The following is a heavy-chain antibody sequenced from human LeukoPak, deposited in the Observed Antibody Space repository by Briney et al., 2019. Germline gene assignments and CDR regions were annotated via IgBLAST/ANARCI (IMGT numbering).Heavy chain of an antibody. Sequence: PGGSLRLSCAASGFTFSSYAMGWVRQAPGKGLEWVSSISGSGGSTYYADSVKGRFTISRDNSKNTLYPQMNSLRAEDTAVYYCAKLSNSVYDLLYFDYWGQGTLVTVSS. CDR3: AKLSNSVYDLLYFDY. V-gene: IGHV3-23*01. D-gene: IGHD5/OR15-5a*01. CDR2: ISGSGGST. J-gene: IGHJ4*02. CDR1: GFTFSSYA.